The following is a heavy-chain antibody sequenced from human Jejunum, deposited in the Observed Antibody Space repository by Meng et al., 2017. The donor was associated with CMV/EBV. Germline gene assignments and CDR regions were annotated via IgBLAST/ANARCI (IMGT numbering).Heavy chain of an antibody. CDR2: AYYRSKWFY. D-gene: IGHD6-13*01. CDR3: ARGLYDSSWSTFDY. CDR1: GDIASSKSAA. V-gene: IGHV6-1*01. J-gene: IGHJ4*02. Sequence: QEQLKQSGPGLVKPSQTLSLIWAISGDIASSKSAAWNWIRQSPSRGLEWLGRAYYRSKWFYDYALSVKSRININPDTSKNRFSLQLNSVTPEDTAVYYCARGLYDSSWSTFDYWGQGTLVTVSS.